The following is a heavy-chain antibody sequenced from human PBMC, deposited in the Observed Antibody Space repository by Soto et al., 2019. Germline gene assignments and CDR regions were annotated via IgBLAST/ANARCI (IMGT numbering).Heavy chain of an antibody. CDR2: ISSSSSYI. J-gene: IGHJ6*03. CDR3: ARDVDSSSYYYYYMDV. D-gene: IGHD6-6*01. CDR1: GFTFSSYS. V-gene: IGHV3-21*01. Sequence: EVQLVESGGGLVKPGGSLRLSCAASGFTFSSYSMNWVRQAPGKGLEWVSSISSSSSYIYYADSVKGRFTISRDNAKNSLYLQMNSLRAEDTAVYYCARDVDSSSYYYYYMDVWGKGTTVTVSS.